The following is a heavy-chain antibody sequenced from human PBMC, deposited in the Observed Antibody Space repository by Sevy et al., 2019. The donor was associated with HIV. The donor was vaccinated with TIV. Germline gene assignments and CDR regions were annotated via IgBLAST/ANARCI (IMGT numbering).Heavy chain of an antibody. D-gene: IGHD6-13*01. V-gene: IGHV4-4*02. J-gene: IGHJ4*02. CDR2: MYHRGTT. CDR1: GDSIISSHW. Sequence: SETLSLTCTVSGDSIISSHWWSWVRQSPGKGLEWIGDMYHRGTTNYNPSLESRVEISVDKSKNQFSLTLTSVTAADTAVYFCAAAAGTDILGYYFGNWGQGILVTVSS. CDR3: AAAAGTDILGYYFGN.